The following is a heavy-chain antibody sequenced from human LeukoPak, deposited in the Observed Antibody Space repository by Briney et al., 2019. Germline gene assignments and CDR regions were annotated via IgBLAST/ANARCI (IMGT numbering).Heavy chain of an antibody. Sequence: SKTLSLTCTVSGGSISSGSYYWSWIRQPAGKGLEWIGSIYYSGNTYYNASLKSQVSISIDTSKNQFSLRLTSVTAADTAVYYCARQTGSGLFILPGGQGTLVTVSS. J-gene: IGHJ4*02. CDR3: ARQTGSGLFILP. V-gene: IGHV4-39*01. CDR2: IYYSGNT. D-gene: IGHD3/OR15-3a*01. CDR1: GGSISSGSYY.